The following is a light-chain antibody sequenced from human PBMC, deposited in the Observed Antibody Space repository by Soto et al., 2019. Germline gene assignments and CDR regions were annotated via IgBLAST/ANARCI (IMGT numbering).Light chain of an antibody. CDR1: SSNVGSNT. V-gene: IGLV1-44*01. Sequence: QSVLTQPPSASGTPGQRVTISCSGSSSNVGSNTVSWYQQLPGTAPKVLIYSDDQRPSGVPDRFSGSRSGSSASLAISGLQSGDEADYYCCSYAGSRTFVFGGGTQLTVL. CDR2: SDD. CDR3: CSYAGSRTFV. J-gene: IGLJ3*02.